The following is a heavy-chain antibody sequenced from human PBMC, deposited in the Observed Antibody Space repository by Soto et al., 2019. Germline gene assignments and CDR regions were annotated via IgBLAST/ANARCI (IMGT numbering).Heavy chain of an antibody. J-gene: IGHJ4*02. CDR3: ARAVGDPLYYLDY. Sequence: QVQLQESGPGLVRPSETLSLTCTVSSDSISSYYWIWIRQSPGKGLLWIGYTDYSGNTNYNPSLKRRVTISGDTSKNQFSLRLSSVTAADTAVYYCARAVGDPLYYLDYWGQGTLVTVSS. CDR2: TDYSGNT. D-gene: IGHD2-21*02. V-gene: IGHV4-59*08. CDR1: SDSISSYY.